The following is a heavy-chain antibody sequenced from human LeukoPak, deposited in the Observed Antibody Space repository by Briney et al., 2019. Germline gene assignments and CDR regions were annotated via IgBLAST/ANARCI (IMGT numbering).Heavy chain of an antibody. V-gene: IGHV1-69*05. CDR3: ARLFSAQTDSSGFDY. J-gene: IGHJ4*02. CDR1: GGTFSSYA. CDR2: IIPIFGTA. Sequence: SVKVSCKASGGTFSSYAISWVRQAPGQGLEWMGGIIPIFGTANYAQKFQGRVTITTDESTSTAYMELSSLRSEDTAVYYCARLFSAQTDSSGFDYWGQGTLVTVSS. D-gene: IGHD3-22*01.